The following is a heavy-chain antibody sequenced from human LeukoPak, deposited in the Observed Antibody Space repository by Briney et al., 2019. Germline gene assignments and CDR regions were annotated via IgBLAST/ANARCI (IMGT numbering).Heavy chain of an antibody. CDR1: GGSFSGDF. J-gene: IGHJ4*02. CDR2: INHSGST. Sequence: PSETLSLTCAVYGGSFSGDFWSWIRQSPGKGLEWIGEINHSGSTNYNPSLKSRVTISVDTSKNQFSLKLSSVTAADTAVYYCTRGGRWLQSFDYWGQGTLVTVSS. V-gene: IGHV4-34*01. CDR3: TRGGRWLQSFDY. D-gene: IGHD5-24*01.